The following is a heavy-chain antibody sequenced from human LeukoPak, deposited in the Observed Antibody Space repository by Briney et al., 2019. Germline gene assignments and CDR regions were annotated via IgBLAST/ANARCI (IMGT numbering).Heavy chain of an antibody. Sequence: SETLSLTCTVSGGSISSYYWSWLRQPPGKGLEWIGYIYYSGSTNYNPSLKSRVIISVDTSKNQFSLKLSSVTAADTAVYYCAREYCSSTSCYWVNWFDPWGQGTLVTVSS. V-gene: IGHV4-59*12. CDR2: IYYSGST. CDR1: GGSISSYY. CDR3: AREYCSSTSCYWVNWFDP. D-gene: IGHD2-2*01. J-gene: IGHJ5*02.